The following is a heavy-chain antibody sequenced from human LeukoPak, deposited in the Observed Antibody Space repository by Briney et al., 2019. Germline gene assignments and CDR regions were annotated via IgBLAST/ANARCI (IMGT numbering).Heavy chain of an antibody. CDR1: GVTFSRYW. V-gene: IGHV3-74*01. CDR2: INPDGSRT. CDR3: ARGWGE. Sequence: GGSLRLSCAASGVTFSRYWMHWVRQAPGKGPVWVSLINPDGSRTDYADSVKGRFTISRDNAKNSLYLQMNSLRAEDTAVYYCARGWGEGGQGTLVTVSS. D-gene: IGHD3-10*01. J-gene: IGHJ4*02.